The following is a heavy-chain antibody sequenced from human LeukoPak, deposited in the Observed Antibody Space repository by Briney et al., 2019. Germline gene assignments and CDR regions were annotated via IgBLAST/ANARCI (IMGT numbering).Heavy chain of an antibody. CDR2: VYYSGTT. V-gene: IGHV4-39*01. D-gene: IGHD3-3*01. Sequence: PSETLSLTCTVSGGSISSRSYYWGWIRQPPGNGLEWIGSVYYSGTTYYNPSLKSRVTISVDTSKNQFSLKLSSVTAADTAVYYCARQYDFWSGYLAWFDPWGQGTLVTVSS. CDR1: GGSISSRSYY. J-gene: IGHJ5*02. CDR3: ARQYDFWSGYLAWFDP.